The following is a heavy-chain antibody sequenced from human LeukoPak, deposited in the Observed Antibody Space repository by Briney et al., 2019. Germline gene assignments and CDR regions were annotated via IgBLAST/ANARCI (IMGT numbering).Heavy chain of an antibody. CDR2: LCGSGGST. V-gene: IGHV3-23*01. Sequence: PGWSLRLSCAASGFTFSSYAMSWVRQAPGKGLEWVSALCGSGGSTYYADSVKGRFIISRDNSNNTLYLQMNTLRAEDTAVYYCAKDRFGLVMTGYWYFDLWGRGTQVTVSS. D-gene: IGHD2-21*02. CDR3: AKDRFGLVMTGYWYFDL. CDR1: GFTFSSYA. J-gene: IGHJ2*01.